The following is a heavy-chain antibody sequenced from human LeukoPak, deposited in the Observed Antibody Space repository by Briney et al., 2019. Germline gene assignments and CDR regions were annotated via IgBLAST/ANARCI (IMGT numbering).Heavy chain of an antibody. D-gene: IGHD3-10*01. CDR1: GGSIATNTYF. Sequence: SETLSLTCTVSGGSIATNTYFWGWIRQPPGKALEWIASVSNYGTTYYNPSLKSRVTISVDTSKSQFSLKVTSMTAADTAVYYCARQGRTLVRGMADYWGQGTLVTVSS. J-gene: IGHJ4*02. CDR3: ARQGRTLVRGMADY. CDR2: VSNYGTT. V-gene: IGHV4-39*07.